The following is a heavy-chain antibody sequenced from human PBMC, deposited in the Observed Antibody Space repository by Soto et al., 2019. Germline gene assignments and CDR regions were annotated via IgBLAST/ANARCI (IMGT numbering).Heavy chain of an antibody. CDR1: GGTFSRNT. D-gene: IGHD3-22*01. Sequence: EASVKVSCKASGGTFSRNTISWVRQAPGQGLEWMGGIMPIFGSANYAQKFQGRVTITADENTRTVYMELSRLRSEDTAVYYCARQFDSDTTGYYYAYWGQGTLVTSPQ. CDR2: IMPIFGSA. V-gene: IGHV1-69*13. CDR3: ARQFDSDTTGYYYAY. J-gene: IGHJ4*02.